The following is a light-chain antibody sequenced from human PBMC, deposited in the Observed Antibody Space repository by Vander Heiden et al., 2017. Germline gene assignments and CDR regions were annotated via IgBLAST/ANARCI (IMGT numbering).Light chain of an antibody. V-gene: IGKV1-39*01. Sequence: DIQMTQSPSSLSASVGDRVTITCRASQPINSYLNWYQEKPGKAPNLLIYATSKWQSGVPSRFSGSGSGPDFTLTIRSVQPEDVATYFCQQSYSGPWTFGQGTKVEIK. CDR2: ATS. J-gene: IGKJ1*01. CDR1: QPINSY. CDR3: QQSYSGPWT.